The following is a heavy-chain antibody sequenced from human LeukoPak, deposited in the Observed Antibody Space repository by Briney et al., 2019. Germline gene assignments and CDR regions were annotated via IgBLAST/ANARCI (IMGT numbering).Heavy chain of an antibody. Sequence: GASVKVSCKASGGTFSSYAISWVRQAPGQGLEWMGRIIPIFGTANYAQKFQGRVTITTDESTSTAYMELSSLRSEDTAVYYCARSSPMAHYGVVIQDNWFDPWGQGTLVTVYS. V-gene: IGHV1-69*05. J-gene: IGHJ5*02. CDR2: IIPIFGTA. CDR1: GGTFSSYA. D-gene: IGHD3-3*01. CDR3: ARSSPMAHYGVVIQDNWFDP.